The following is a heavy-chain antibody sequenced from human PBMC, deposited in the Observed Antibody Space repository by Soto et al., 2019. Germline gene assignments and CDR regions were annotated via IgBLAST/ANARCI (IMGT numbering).Heavy chain of an antibody. CDR1: GGTFSSYA. V-gene: IGHV1-69*06. CDR2: IIPIFGTA. CDR3: ARDIGTSYGSGSHRLYYYYGMDV. D-gene: IGHD3-10*01. J-gene: IGHJ6*02. Sequence: QVQLVQSGAEVKKPGSSVKVSCKASGGTFSSYAISWVRQAPGQGLEWMGGIIPIFGTANYAQKFQGRVTITADKSTSTAYMELSSLRSEDPAVYYCARDIGTSYGSGSHRLYYYYGMDVWGQGTTVTVSS.